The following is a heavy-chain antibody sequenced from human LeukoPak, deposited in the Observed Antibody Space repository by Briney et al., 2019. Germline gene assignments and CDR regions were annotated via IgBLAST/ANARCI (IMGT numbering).Heavy chain of an antibody. J-gene: IGHJ4*02. Sequence: SETLSLTCTVSGGSISSSSYYWGWIRQPPGKGLEWIGSIYYSGSTYYNPSLKSRVTISVDKSKNQFSLQLSSVTAADTAVYYCARRGFYGSGKRGFFDYWGQGTLVTVSS. D-gene: IGHD3-10*01. CDR2: IYYSGST. CDR3: ARRGFYGSGKRGFFDY. V-gene: IGHV4-39*07. CDR1: GGSISSSSYY.